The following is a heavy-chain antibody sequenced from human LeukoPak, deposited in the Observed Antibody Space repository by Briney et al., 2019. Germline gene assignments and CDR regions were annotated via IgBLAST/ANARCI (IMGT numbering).Heavy chain of an antibody. J-gene: IGHJ3*02. CDR2: IYYSGST. V-gene: IGHV4-59*01. CDR3: ARYGEQLEAFDI. CDR1: GGSISSYY. Sequence: SETLSLTCTVSGGSISSYYWSWVRQPPGKGVEWVGYIYYSGSTNYNPSLKSRVTISVDTSKNQFSLKLSSVTAADTAVYYCARYGEQLEAFDIWGQGTMVTVSS. D-gene: IGHD6-13*01.